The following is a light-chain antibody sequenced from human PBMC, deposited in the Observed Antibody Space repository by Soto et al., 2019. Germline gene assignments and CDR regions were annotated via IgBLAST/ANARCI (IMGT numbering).Light chain of an antibody. CDR3: SSYAASNNLV. CDR1: SSDIGGYNY. J-gene: IGLJ2*01. Sequence: QSALTQPPSAPGSPGQSVTISCTGTSSDIGGYNYVSWYQQHPGKAPKLMIYEVTKRPSGVPDRFSGSKSGNTASLTVSGLQAEDEADYYCSSYAASNNLVFGGGTKVTVL. CDR2: EVT. V-gene: IGLV2-8*01.